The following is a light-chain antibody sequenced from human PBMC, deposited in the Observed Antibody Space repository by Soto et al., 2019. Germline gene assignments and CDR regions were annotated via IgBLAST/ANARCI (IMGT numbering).Light chain of an antibody. CDR1: QSSSSY. J-gene: IGKJ4*01. V-gene: IGKV1-39*01. CDR3: QQSYSTPLA. CDR2: AAS. Sequence: DIQMTQSPSSLSASVGDRVTITCRASQSSSSYLNWYQQKPGKAPKVLIYAASSLQSGVTSRFSGSGSGTDFTLTISSLQPEDFATYYCQQSYSTPLACGGWTKVEIK.